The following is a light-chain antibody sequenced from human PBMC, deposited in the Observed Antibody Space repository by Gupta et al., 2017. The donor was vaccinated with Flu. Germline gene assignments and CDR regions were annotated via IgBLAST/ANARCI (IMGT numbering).Light chain of an antibody. V-gene: IGLV2-14*01. J-gene: IGLJ1*01. CDR1: ATDIGKYNY. CDR3: ASYTFDTLYV. Sequence: QSALTQPASVSGAPGQSITISCTGTATDIGKYNYVSWYQHRPGRAPRLLIFEVNTRPAGISSRFSGSKSGDSASLTISGLQTDDEGDYFCASYTFDTLYVFGTGTKVTV. CDR2: EVN.